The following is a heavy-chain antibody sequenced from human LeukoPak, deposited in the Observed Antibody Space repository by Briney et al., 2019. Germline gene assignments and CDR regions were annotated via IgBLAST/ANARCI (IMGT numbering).Heavy chain of an antibody. CDR2: IIPIFDTA. Sequence: ASVKVSCKASGGTFISFGISWVRQAPGQGLEWMGGIIPIFDTAIYAQKFQGRVTMTEDTSTDTAYMELSSLRSEDTAVYYCATDALSGWYAFDIWGQGTMVTVSS. J-gene: IGHJ3*02. V-gene: IGHV1-69*06. CDR1: GGTFISFG. D-gene: IGHD6-19*01. CDR3: ATDALSGWYAFDI.